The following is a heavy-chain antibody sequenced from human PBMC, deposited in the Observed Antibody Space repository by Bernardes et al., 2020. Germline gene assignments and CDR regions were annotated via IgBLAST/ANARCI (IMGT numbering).Heavy chain of an antibody. J-gene: IGHJ4*02. D-gene: IGHD2-15*01. Sequence: SLRLSCAASGFTFSSYAMHWVRQAPGKGLEWVAVISYDGSNKYYADSVKGRFTISRDNSKNTLYLQMNSLRAEDTAVYYCARGGDIVVVVAATGDYFDYWGQGTLVTVSS. CDR1: GFTFSSYA. CDR2: ISYDGSNK. CDR3: ARGGDIVVVVAATGDYFDY. V-gene: IGHV3-30-3*01.